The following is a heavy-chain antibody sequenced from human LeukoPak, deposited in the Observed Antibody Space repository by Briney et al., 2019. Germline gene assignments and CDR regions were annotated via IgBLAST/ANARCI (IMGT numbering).Heavy chain of an antibody. CDR1: GGSISSSSYY. CDR2: IYYSGST. CDR3: ASYIVVVPAALFDY. V-gene: IGHV4-39*01. Sequence: NPSETLSLTCTVSGGSISSSSYYWGWIRQPPGKGLEWIGSIYYSGSTYYSPSLKSRVTISVDTSKNQFSLKLSSVTAADTAVYYCASYIVVVPAALFDYWGQGTLVTVSS. J-gene: IGHJ4*02. D-gene: IGHD2-2*01.